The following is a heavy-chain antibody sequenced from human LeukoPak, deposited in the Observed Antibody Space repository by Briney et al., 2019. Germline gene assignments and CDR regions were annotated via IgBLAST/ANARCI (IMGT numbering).Heavy chain of an antibody. D-gene: IGHD6-19*01. CDR3: ATKQWLAPPPDS. CDR2: INTDGTVT. Sequence: GGSLRLSCAASGFTFSKYWMLWVRQAPGKGLESVSRINTDGTVTTYADSVKGRFTVSRDNADNTMFLQMNGVRDEDTAVYYCATKQWLAPPPDSWGQGTPVTVSS. CDR1: GFTFSKYW. V-gene: IGHV3-74*01. J-gene: IGHJ4*02.